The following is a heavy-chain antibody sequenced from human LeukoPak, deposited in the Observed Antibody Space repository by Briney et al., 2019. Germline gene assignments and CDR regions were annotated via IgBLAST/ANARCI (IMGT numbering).Heavy chain of an antibody. Sequence: GGSLRLSCAASGFTFSSYWMHWVRQAPGKGLVWVSLITGNGNSTIYADSVKGRFTISRDNGKNTLYLQMNSLRPEDTAVYYCVSSGGSVWGQGTLVIVSS. J-gene: IGHJ4*02. D-gene: IGHD2-15*01. CDR1: GFTFSSYW. CDR3: VSSGGSV. V-gene: IGHV3-74*01. CDR2: ITGNGNST.